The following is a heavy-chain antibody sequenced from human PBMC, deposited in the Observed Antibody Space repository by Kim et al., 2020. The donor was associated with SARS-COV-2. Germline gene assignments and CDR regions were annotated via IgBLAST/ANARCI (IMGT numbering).Heavy chain of an antibody. Sequence: SETLSLTCAVYGGSFSGYYWSWIRQPPGKGLEWIGEINHSGSTNYNPSLKSRVTISVDTSKNQFSLKLSSVTAADTAVYYCARGRRRPSVAVVPAAYFDYWGQGTLVTVSS. J-gene: IGHJ4*02. CDR2: INHSGST. D-gene: IGHD2-2*01. V-gene: IGHV4-34*01. CDR3: ARGRRRPSVAVVPAAYFDY. CDR1: GGSFSGYY.